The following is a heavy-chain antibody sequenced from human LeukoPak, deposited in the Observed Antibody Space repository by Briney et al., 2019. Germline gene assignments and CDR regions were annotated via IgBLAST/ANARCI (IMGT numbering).Heavy chain of an antibody. J-gene: IGHJ4*02. Sequence: SETLSLTCAVYGGSFSGYYCSWIRQPPGKGLEWIGHITHSGSTNYNPSLKNRVTVSVDASKNQFSLKLSSVTAADTAVYYCTYTGWYKVPDYWGQGTLVTVSS. V-gene: IGHV4-34*01. CDR2: ITHSGST. CDR3: TYTGWYKVPDY. CDR1: GGSFSGYY. D-gene: IGHD6-19*01.